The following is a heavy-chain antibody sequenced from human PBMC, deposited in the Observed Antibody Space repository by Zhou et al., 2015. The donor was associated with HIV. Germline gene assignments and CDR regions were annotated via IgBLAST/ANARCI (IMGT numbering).Heavy chain of an antibody. CDR3: ARESGDGSGSFDS. CDR2: INPSGAGT. Sequence: QVQLVQSGAEVKKPGASVKVSCKASGYTFTKYYIHWVRQAPGQGLEWMGIINPSGAGTNYAQKFQGRVSVTRDTSTSTVYMDLSSLRSDDSAVYYCARESGDGSGSFDSWGQGTLVTVSS. CDR1: GYTFTKYY. D-gene: IGHD3-10*01. J-gene: IGHJ4*02. V-gene: IGHV1-46*01.